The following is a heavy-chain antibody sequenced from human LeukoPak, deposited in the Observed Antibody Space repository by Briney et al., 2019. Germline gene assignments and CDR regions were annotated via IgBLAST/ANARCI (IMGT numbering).Heavy chain of an antibody. J-gene: IGHJ4*02. Sequence: SETLSLTCTVSGGSISGYYWSWIRQPPGKGLYWIGSIYYSGSTYYNSSLKSRITISVDTSKNQFSLKLSSVTAADTAVYYCARITYYYDSSGYIIDYWGQGTLVTVSS. V-gene: IGHV4-39*07. D-gene: IGHD3-22*01. CDR2: IYYSGST. CDR3: ARITYYYDSSGYIIDY. CDR1: GGSISGYY.